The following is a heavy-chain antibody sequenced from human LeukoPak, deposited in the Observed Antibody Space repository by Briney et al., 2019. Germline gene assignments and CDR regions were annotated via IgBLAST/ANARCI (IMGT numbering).Heavy chain of an antibody. CDR2: IYHSGST. D-gene: IGHD6-13*01. CDR1: GASISSYY. CDR3: ARVLAAAGFDY. V-gene: IGHV4-59*12. J-gene: IGHJ4*02. Sequence: SETLSLTCSVSGASISSYYWSWVRQPPGKGLEWIAYIYHSGSTNYNPSLKSRVTISVDKSKNQFSLKLSSVTAADTAVYYCARVLAAAGFDYWGQGTLVTVSS.